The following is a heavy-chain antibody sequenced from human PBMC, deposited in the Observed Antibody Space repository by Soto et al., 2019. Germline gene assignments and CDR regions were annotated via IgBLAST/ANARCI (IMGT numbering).Heavy chain of an antibody. CDR2: IVVGSGNT. J-gene: IGHJ5*02. Sequence: ASLKVSCKASGFTFTSSAVQWVRQARGQRLEWIGWIVVGSGNTNYAQKFQERVTITRDKSTSTAYMELSSLRSEDTAVYYCAAPRGYSSGWYHHDQYNWFDPWGQGTLVTVSS. V-gene: IGHV1-58*01. CDR3: AAPRGYSSGWYHHDQYNWFDP. CDR1: GFTFTSSA. D-gene: IGHD6-19*01.